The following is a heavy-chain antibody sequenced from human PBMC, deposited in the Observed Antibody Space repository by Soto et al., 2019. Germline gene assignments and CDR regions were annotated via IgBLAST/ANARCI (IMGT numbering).Heavy chain of an antibody. D-gene: IGHD3-3*01. CDR2: ISYDGSNK. CDR3: ATDWSVVRGDRFEY. CDR1: GFTFSSYA. Sequence: QVQLVESGGGVVQPGRSLRLSCAASGFTFSSYAMHWVRQAPGKGLEWVAVISYDGSNKYYADSVKGRFTISRDNAKNSLYLQMTSLRAEDTAVYYCATDWSVVRGDRFEYWGQGTLVTVSS. V-gene: IGHV3-30-3*01. J-gene: IGHJ4*02.